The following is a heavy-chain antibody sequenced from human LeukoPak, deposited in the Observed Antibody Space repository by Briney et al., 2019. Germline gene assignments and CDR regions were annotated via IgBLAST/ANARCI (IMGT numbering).Heavy chain of an antibody. CDR3: ATPMVRGVTDAFDI. CDR2: IYSGGST. D-gene: IGHD3-10*01. CDR1: GFTVSSNY. V-gene: IGHV3-53*01. J-gene: IGHJ3*02. Sequence: GGSLRLSCAASGFTVSSNYMSWVRQAPGKGLEWVSVIYSGGSTYYADSVKGRFTISRDNSKNTLYLQMNSLRAEDTAVYYCATPMVRGVTDAFDIWGQGTMVTVSS.